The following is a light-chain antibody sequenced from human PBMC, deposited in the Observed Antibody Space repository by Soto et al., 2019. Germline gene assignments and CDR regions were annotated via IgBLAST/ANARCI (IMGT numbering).Light chain of an antibody. V-gene: IGKV1-39*01. CDR2: GAS. CDR1: QSIDRY. J-gene: IGKJ4*01. CDR3: QQGSRTLT. Sequence: DMQMTQCPSSLSSSVGDRVTITCRAIQSIDRYLNWYQQKPGTAPKLLISGASSLRSGVPSRFSGSGSGTDFTLTINSLQPEDFATYYCQQGSRTLTFGGGTKVDIK.